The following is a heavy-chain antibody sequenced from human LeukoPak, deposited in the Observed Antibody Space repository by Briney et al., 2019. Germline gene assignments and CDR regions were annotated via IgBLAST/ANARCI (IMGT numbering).Heavy chain of an antibody. V-gene: IGHV3-30*02. CDR2: IRYDGSNK. J-gene: IGHJ4*02. CDR3: AKSEQVARRITIFGVVIPPLDY. CDR1: GFTFSSYG. D-gene: IGHD3-3*01. Sequence: PGGSLRLSCAASGFTFSSYGMHWVRQAPGKGLEWVAFIRYDGSNKYYADSVKGRFTISRDNSKNTLYLQVNSLRAEDTAVYYCAKSEQVARRITIFGVVIPPLDYWGQGTLVTVSS.